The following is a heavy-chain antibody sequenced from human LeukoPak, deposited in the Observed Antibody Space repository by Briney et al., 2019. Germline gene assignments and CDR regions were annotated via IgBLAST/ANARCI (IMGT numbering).Heavy chain of an antibody. V-gene: IGHV4-4*07. CDR1: GGSVKSYN. Sequence: PSQTLSLTCTVSGGSVKSYNWSWLRQSAGKGLEWLGRVSSTGTTHYNPSFESRLTVSVDTSRDRVSLKLSSVTAADTAVYFCARAPSSGASYFDSWGQGSLVTVSS. CDR2: VSSTGTT. D-gene: IGHD1-26*01. J-gene: IGHJ4*02. CDR3: ARAPSSGASYFDS.